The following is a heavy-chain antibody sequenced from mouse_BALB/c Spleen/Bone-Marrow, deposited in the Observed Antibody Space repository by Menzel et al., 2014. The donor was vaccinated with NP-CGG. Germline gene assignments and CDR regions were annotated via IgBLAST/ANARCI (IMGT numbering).Heavy chain of an antibody. D-gene: IGHD2-3*01. CDR2: ISYSGST. CDR1: GYSITSGY. J-gene: IGHJ2*01. V-gene: IGHV3-8*02. Sequence: EVHLVESGPSLVKPSQPPSLPCSVTGYSITSGYWNWIRQFPGNKLEYMGYISYSGSTYYSPSLKSRISITRDASKNQYYLQLNSVTTEDTATYYCATYDGYYFDYWGPGTTLTVSS. CDR3: ATYDGYYFDY.